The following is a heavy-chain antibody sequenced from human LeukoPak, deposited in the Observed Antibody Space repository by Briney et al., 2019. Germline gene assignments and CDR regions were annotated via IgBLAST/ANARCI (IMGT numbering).Heavy chain of an antibody. Sequence: GGSLRLSCAASGFTFSDYYMSWIRQAPGKGLEWVSAISGSGGSTYYADSVKGRFTISRDNSKNTLYLQMNSLRAEDTAVYYCAKNARITMVRGATMDVWGKGTTVTVSS. CDR3: AKNARITMVRGATMDV. J-gene: IGHJ6*04. D-gene: IGHD3-10*01. CDR2: ISGSGGST. CDR1: GFTFSDYY. V-gene: IGHV3-23*01.